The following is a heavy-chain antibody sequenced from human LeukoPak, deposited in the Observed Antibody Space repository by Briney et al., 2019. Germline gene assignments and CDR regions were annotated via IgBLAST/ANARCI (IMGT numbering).Heavy chain of an antibody. CDR2: INPNSGGT. D-gene: IGHD3-16*02. J-gene: IGHJ4*02. V-gene: IGHV1-2*02. CDR3: ARDFPNGITFGGVILY. CDR1: GYTFTGYY. Sequence: ASVKVSCKASGYTFTGYYMHWVRQAPGQGLEWMGWINPNSGGTNYAQKFQGRVTMTRDTSISTAYMELSRLRSEDTAVYYCARDFPNGITFGGVILYWGQGTLVTVSS.